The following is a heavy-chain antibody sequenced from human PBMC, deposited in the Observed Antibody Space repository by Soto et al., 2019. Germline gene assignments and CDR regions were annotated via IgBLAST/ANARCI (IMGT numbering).Heavy chain of an antibody. CDR3: ARRLAPLQNGMDV. D-gene: IGHD6-6*01. Sequence: GESLKISCKGSGYSFNSNWIAWVRQMPEKGLEWMGIIYPGDSETRYSPSFQGQVTISADKSIATAYLQWSSLEASDTAIYYCARRLAPLQNGMDVWGQGTTVTVSS. CDR1: GYSFNSNW. CDR2: IYPGDSET. V-gene: IGHV5-51*01. J-gene: IGHJ6*02.